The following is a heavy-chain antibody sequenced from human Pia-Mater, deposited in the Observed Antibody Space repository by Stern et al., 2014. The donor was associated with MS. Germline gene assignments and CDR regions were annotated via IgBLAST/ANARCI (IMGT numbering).Heavy chain of an antibody. V-gene: IGHV5-51*01. J-gene: IGHJ2*01. CDR3: ARRAAADTPYWPFDL. CDR1: GFTFTSYW. Sequence: QLVQSGAEVKKPGESLKISCKASGFTFTSYWIAWVRQLHGKGLEWMGVVYTGDSDTRSSPSVHGQVTISVNKSITTAYLQWSSLKASDTAIYFCARRAAADTPYWPFDLWGRGTLVTVSS. CDR2: VYTGDSDT. D-gene: IGHD6-13*01.